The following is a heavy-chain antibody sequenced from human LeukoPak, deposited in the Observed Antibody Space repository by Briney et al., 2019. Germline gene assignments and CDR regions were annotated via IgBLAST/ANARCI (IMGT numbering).Heavy chain of an antibody. Sequence: GGSLRLSCAASGFTFSSYSLNWVRQAPGKGLEWVSYITNSSSSIYYADSVKGRFTISRDNAKNSLYLQTNSLRAEDTAMYYCARDYCSGGRCYSVDYWGQGTLVTVSS. CDR2: ITNSSSSI. V-gene: IGHV3-48*04. CDR1: GFTFSSYS. J-gene: IGHJ4*02. CDR3: ARDYCSGGRCYSVDY. D-gene: IGHD2-15*01.